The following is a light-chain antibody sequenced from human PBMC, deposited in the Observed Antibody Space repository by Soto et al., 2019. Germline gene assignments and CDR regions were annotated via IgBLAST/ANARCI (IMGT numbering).Light chain of an antibody. CDR3: QQYCSSPLT. Sequence: EIVMTQSPGTLSLSPGERATLSCRASQSVSSSYLAWYQQKPGHAPRLLIYGASSRAAGIPDRFSGSGSGTDFTLTISRLEPEDFSVYYCQQYCSSPLTFGGGTKVQIK. V-gene: IGKV3-20*01. CDR2: GAS. J-gene: IGKJ4*01. CDR1: QSVSSSY.